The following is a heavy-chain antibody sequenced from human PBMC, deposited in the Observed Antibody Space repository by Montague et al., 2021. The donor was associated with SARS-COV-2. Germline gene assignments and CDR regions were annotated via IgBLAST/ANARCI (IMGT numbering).Heavy chain of an antibody. Sequence: SATLSLTCTVSGDSTSCPNCYWGWIRQAPGKGLDWIGTIYNSGTTYYNPSLKSRLTISIDTSKSQFPLKLTSVTAADTAVYYCARHRNYGDHSLDNWFHPWGQGTLVTVSS. V-gene: IGHV4-39*01. D-gene: IGHD4-17*01. CDR3: ARHRNYGDHSLDNWFHP. CDR2: IYNSGTT. CDR1: GDSTSCPNCY. J-gene: IGHJ5*02.